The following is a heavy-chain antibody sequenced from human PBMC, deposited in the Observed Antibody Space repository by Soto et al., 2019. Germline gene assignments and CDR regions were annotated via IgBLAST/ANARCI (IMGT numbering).Heavy chain of an antibody. CDR2: ISAHNGNT. J-gene: IGHJ4*02. CDR1: GYTFTSYG. V-gene: IGHV1-18*01. D-gene: IGHD1-1*01. Sequence: QVHLVQSGAEVKKPGASVKVSCKASGYTFTSYGITWVRQAPGQGLEWMGWISAHNGNTDYAQKLQGRVIVTRDTSTRTDYMELRSLRSDDTAVYYCARGRYGDYWGQGALVTVSS. CDR3: ARGRYGDY.